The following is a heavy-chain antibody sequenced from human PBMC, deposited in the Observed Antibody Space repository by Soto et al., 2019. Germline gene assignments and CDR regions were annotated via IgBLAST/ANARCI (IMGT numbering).Heavy chain of an antibody. D-gene: IGHD3-22*01. V-gene: IGHV3-23*01. CDR2: IGGIGGST. Sequence: GGSLRLSCAASGFTFSSYAMSWVRQAPGKGLEWVSAIGGIGGSTYYADSVKGRFTISRDNSKNTLFLQMNSLRAEDTAVYYCAKDPYYYDTSEMDVWGQGTTVTVSS. J-gene: IGHJ6*02. CDR1: GFTFSSYA. CDR3: AKDPYYYDTSEMDV.